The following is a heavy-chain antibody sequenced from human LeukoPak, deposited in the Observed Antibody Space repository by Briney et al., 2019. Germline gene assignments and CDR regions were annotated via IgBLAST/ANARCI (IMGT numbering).Heavy chain of an antibody. CDR2: IRSKNDGGTL. D-gene: IGHD3-22*01. CDR1: GFPFSNAW. CDR3: TPGRTMKGE. Sequence: GGSLRLSCAASGFPFSNAWMAWVRQAPGKGLEWVGRIRSKNDGGTLGYAAPVKDRFTISRDDSKNTLSLQMNRLGIEVTAVYFCTPGRTMKGEGGQGTLVT. V-gene: IGHV3-15*01. J-gene: IGHJ4*02.